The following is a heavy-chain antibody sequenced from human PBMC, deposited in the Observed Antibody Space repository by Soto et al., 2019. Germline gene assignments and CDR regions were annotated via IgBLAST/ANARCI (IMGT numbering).Heavy chain of an antibody. CDR2: IYHSGST. J-gene: IGHJ4*02. D-gene: IGHD3-3*01. V-gene: IGHV4-4*02. CDR1: GGSISSSNW. CDR3: ASYDFCSGDNYFDY. Sequence: SETLSLTCAVSGGSISSSNWWSWVRQPPGKGLEWIGEIYHSGSTNYNPSLKSRVTISVDTSKNQFSLKLSSVTAADTAVYYCASYDFCSGDNYFDYWGQGTLVTVSS.